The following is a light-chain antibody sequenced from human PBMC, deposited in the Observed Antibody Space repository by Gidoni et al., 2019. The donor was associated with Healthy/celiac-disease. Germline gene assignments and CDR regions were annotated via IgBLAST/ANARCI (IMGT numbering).Light chain of an antibody. CDR2: AAS. CDR3: QQSYSTPWT. Sequence: DIQLTTQPSSLSASVGDRVTITCRASQSSSSYLYWYQQKPGKAPKLLIYAASSLQSGVPSMFSGSGAGTDVTLTIISLQPEDFATYYCQQSYSTPWTFGQGTKVEIK. V-gene: IGKV1-39*01. J-gene: IGKJ1*01. CDR1: QSSSSY.